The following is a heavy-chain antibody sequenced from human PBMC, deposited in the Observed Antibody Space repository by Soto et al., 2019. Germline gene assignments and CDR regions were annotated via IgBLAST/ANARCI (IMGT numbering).Heavy chain of an antibody. CDR2: IYYSGST. CDR3: ARADYYDSSGFYYDC. Sequence: SETLSLTCTVSGGSISSYYWSWIWQPPGKGLEWIGCIYYSGSTNYLQKFQGRITMTRDTSTSTVYMELSSLRSEDTAVYFCARADYYDSSGFYYDCWGQGTLVTVSS. V-gene: IGHV4-59*01. J-gene: IGHJ4*02. CDR1: GGSISSYY. D-gene: IGHD3-22*01.